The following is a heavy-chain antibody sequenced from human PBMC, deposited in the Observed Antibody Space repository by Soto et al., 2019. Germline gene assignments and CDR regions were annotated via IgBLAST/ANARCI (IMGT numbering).Heavy chain of an antibody. CDR2: IGTAGDT. CDR1: GFTFSGFD. CDR3: ARGQEVGAHFFDS. Sequence: GGSLRLSCEASGFTFSGFDMHWVRQPTGKGLEWVSTIGTAGDTYYAVSVKGRFTISRDNAKNSSSLQMNSLRAGDTAVYFCARGQEVGAHFFDSWGQGTQVTVSS. J-gene: IGHJ4*02. D-gene: IGHD2-15*01. V-gene: IGHV3-13*01.